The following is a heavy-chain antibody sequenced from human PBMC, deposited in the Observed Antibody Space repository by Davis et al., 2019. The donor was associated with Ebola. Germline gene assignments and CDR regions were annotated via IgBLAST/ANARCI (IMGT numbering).Heavy chain of an antibody. CDR3: AKGKADFILDWLDP. V-gene: IGHV3-23*01. CDR2: VSGSGAGT. J-gene: IGHJ5*02. Sequence: PGGSLRLSCAVSGFSSGSYAMAWVRQPPGKGLEWVSTVSGSGAGTFYADSVKGRFTVSRDNSKNTLFLQMNSLRDKDSGVYYCAKGKADFILDWLDPWGQGTLVIVSS. CDR1: GFSSGSYA. D-gene: IGHD2-15*01.